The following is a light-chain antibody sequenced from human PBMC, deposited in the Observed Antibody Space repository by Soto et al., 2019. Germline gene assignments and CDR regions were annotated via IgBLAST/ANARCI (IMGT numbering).Light chain of an antibody. CDR3: QQYGSPALS. Sequence: EIVLTQSPGTLSLSPGERATLSCRASQSVKSNNLAWYQQTPGQGPRLLIYGASGRATGIPDRFSGSGSGTDFNLTITRVEHEDFAVYYCQQYGSPALSFGGGTKVEI. V-gene: IGKV3-20*01. J-gene: IGKJ4*01. CDR2: GAS. CDR1: QSVKSNN.